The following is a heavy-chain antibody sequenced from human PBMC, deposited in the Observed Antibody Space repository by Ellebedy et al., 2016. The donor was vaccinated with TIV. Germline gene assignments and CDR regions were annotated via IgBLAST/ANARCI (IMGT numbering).Heavy chain of an antibody. D-gene: IGHD1-26*01. CDR1: AFSFSTSW. J-gene: IGHJ3*02. CDR2: MSPDGSVI. V-gene: IGHV3-7*01. CDR3: ARDPEWGAVDI. Sequence: GGSLRLSXAASAFSFSTSWMTWVRQAPGTGLEWVALMSPDGSVIYYVDSLKGRFTISRDNAKNSLFLQMDSLRDEDTAVYYCARDPEWGAVDIWGQGTLVTVSS.